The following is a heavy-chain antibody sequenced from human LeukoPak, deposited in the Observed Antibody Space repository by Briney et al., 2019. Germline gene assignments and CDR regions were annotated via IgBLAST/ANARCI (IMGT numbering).Heavy chain of an antibody. J-gene: IGHJ4*02. V-gene: IGHV3-74*01. CDR1: GFTFSSYW. Sequence: QPGGSLRLSCAASGFTFSSYWMHWVRQAPGKGLVWVSRINSDGSSTSYADSVKGRFTISRDNAKNTLYLQMNSLRAEDTAVDYCARFGETMVRGFDYWGQGTLVTVSS. CDR3: ARFGETMVRGFDY. CDR2: INSDGSST. D-gene: IGHD3-10*01.